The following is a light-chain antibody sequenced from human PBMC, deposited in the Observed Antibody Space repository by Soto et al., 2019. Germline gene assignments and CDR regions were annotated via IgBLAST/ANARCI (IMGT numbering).Light chain of an antibody. CDR3: QQYNGYSTWT. CDR1: QSISRW. Sequence: DIQMTQSPSTMSASVVSRVTITCPDSQSISRWLAWYQQKPGKAPKVLIWDASSLQRGVPSRFSGSGSGTEFTLTISSLQPDDFATYYCQQYNGYSTWTFGQGTKVDI. V-gene: IGKV1-5*01. CDR2: DAS. J-gene: IGKJ1*01.